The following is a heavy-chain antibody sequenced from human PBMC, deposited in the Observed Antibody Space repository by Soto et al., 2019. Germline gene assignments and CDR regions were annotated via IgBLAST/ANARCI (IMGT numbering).Heavy chain of an antibody. V-gene: IGHV3-49*03. CDR3: TRDTGKWELLLDG. Sequence: GGSLRLSCTASGFTFGDYAMSWFRQAPGKGLEWVGFIRSKAYGGTTEYAASVKGRFTISRDDSKSIAYLQMNSLKTEDTAVYYCTRDTGKWELLLDGWGQGTLVTVSS. CDR1: GFTFGDYA. J-gene: IGHJ4*02. CDR2: IRSKAYGGTT. D-gene: IGHD1-26*01.